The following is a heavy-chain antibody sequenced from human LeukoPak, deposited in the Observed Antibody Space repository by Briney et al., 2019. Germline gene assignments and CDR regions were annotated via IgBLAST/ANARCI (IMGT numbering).Heavy chain of an antibody. CDR3: ARRGMATTTGFDY. CDR1: GGSFSGYY. J-gene: IGHJ4*02. Sequence: PSETLSLTCAVYGGSFSGYYWSWIRQPPGKGLEWIGEINHSGSTNYNPSLKSRVTISVDTSKNQFSLKLSSVTAADTAVYYCARRGMATTTGFDYWSQGTLVTVSS. V-gene: IGHV4-34*01. D-gene: IGHD5-24*01. CDR2: INHSGST.